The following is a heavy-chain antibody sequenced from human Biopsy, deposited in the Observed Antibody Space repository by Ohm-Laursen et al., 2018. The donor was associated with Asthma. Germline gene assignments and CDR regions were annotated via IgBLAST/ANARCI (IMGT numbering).Heavy chain of an antibody. CDR1: GGTFNTYV. D-gene: IGHD2-2*01. CDR2: INPVFGTT. CDR3: ARKAGSCISRTCYSLDF. Sequence: GASVKVSCNSLGGTFNTYVIGWVPQAPGQGLEGRGGINPVFGTTTYPQKFQDRVTITADDSTSTVYMELSSLRSEDTAVYYCARKAGSCISRTCYSLDFWGQGTLVTVSS. V-gene: IGHV1-69*13. J-gene: IGHJ4*02.